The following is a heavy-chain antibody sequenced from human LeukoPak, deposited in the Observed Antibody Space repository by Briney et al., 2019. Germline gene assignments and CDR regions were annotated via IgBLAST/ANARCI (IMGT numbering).Heavy chain of an antibody. Sequence: GGSLRLSCAASTFAFNKYWMSWVRQAPGKGLEWVATIKRDGGEKYYVDPVKGRFTISRDNAKNSLYLQMNSLRAEDTAVYYCARVQLVGAYFDYWGQGTLVTVSS. CDR3: ARVQLVGAYFDY. V-gene: IGHV3-7*04. J-gene: IGHJ4*02. CDR2: IKRDGGEK. D-gene: IGHD6-6*01. CDR1: TFAFNKYW.